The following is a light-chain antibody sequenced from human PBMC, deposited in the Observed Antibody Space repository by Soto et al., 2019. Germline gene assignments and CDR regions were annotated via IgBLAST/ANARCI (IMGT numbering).Light chain of an antibody. J-gene: IGLJ1*01. CDR3: QSYDSSLSAYYV. Sequence: QSVLTQPPSVSGAPGQRVTISCTGSSSNIGAGYDVHWYQQLPGTAPKLLIYGNSNRPSGVPDQFSGSKSGNSASLAITGLHAEDEADYYCQSYDSSLSAYYVFGTGTKVTVL. V-gene: IGLV1-40*01. CDR1: SSNIGAGYD. CDR2: GNS.